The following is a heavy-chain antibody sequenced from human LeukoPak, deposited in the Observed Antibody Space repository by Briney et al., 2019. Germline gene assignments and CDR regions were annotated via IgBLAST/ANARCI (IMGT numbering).Heavy chain of an antibody. J-gene: IGHJ4*02. CDR1: GYSISSGYY. V-gene: IGHV4-38-2*02. CDR3: ARVAYDSSVVCYFDY. CDR2: IYHSGST. Sequence: SETLSLTCTVSGYSISSGYYWGWIRQPPGKGLEWIGSIYHSGSTYYNPSLKSRVTISVDTSKNQFSLKLSSVTAADTAVYYCARVAYDSSVVCYFDYWGQGTLVTVSS. D-gene: IGHD3-22*01.